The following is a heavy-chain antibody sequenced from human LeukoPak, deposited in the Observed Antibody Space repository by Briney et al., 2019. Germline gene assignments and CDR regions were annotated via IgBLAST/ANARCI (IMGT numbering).Heavy chain of an antibody. Sequence: PGESLKISCKGSGYSFTSYWIGWVRQMPGKGLEWMGIIYPGDSGTRYSPSFQGQVTISADKSISTACLQWSSLKASDTAMYYCARHLTYASAWYCPDYWGQGTLVTVSS. J-gene: IGHJ4*02. V-gene: IGHV5-51*01. CDR3: ARHLTYASAWYCPDY. CDR2: IYPGDSGT. D-gene: IGHD6-19*01. CDR1: GYSFTSYW.